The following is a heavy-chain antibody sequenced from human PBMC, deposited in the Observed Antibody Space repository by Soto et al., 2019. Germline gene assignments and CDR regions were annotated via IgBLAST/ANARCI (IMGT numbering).Heavy chain of an antibody. V-gene: IGHV6-1*01. J-gene: IGHJ5*02. D-gene: IGHD5-12*01. CDR2: TYFRSKWYD. CDR3: AKGDNLGPKTGYAFDP. Sequence: SQTLSLTCAISGDSVSSNTASWNWIRQSPSRGLEWLGRTYFRSKWYDDYAVSVKSRIIINPDTSNNQFSLQLNSVTPEDTAVYFCAKGDNLGPKTGYAFDPWGQGIMVTVSS. CDR1: GDSVSSNTAS.